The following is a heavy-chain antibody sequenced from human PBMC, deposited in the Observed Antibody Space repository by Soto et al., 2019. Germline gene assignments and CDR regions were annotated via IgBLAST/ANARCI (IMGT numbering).Heavy chain of an antibody. CDR2: ISYDGSNK. D-gene: IGHD5-18*01. V-gene: IGHV3-30*18. CDR3: AKERGYSYGLGDD. CDR1: GFTFSSHG. J-gene: IGHJ4*02. Sequence: GGSLLLSCAASGFTFSSHGMHWVRQAPGKGLEWVAVISYDGSNKYYAASVKGRFTISTDNAKTTLYLQMNSLRAEDTAVYYCAKERGYSYGLGDDCGQGTLVT.